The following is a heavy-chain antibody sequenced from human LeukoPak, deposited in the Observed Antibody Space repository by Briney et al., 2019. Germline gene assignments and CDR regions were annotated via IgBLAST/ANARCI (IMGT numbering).Heavy chain of an antibody. D-gene: IGHD5-18*01. CDR1: GFTVSSNY. CDR3: ARRERLGYSYGRGTFDI. CDR2: INSGGST. V-gene: IGHV3-66*01. Sequence: PGGSLRLSCVASGFTVSSNYMSWVRQAPGRGLEWASFINSGGSTYYADSVKGRFTISRDNSKNTLYLQMNSLTAEDTAVYYCARRERLGYSYGRGTFDIWGQGTMVTVSS. J-gene: IGHJ3*02.